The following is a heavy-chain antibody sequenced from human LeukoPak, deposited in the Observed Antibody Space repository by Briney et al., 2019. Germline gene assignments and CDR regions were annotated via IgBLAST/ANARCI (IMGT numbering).Heavy chain of an antibody. CDR1: GFTFSSYW. D-gene: IGHD3-16*01. J-gene: IGHJ4*02. Sequence: GGSLRLSCAASGFTFSSYWMSWVRQAPGKGLEWVAKIKHDGNERYYVDSVKGRFTISRDNAKTSLYLQMNSLRDEDTAVYYCARGTGLGDWGQGALVIVSS. CDR3: ARGTGLGD. CDR2: IKHDGNER. V-gene: IGHV3-7*01.